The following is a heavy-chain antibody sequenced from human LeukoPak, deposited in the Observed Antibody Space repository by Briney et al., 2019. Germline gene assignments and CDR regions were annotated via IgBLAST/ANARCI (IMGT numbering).Heavy chain of an antibody. J-gene: IGHJ4*02. V-gene: IGHV1-58*02. Sequence: ASVKVSCKASGFTFTSSAMQWVRQARGQRLEWIGWIVVGSGNTNYAQKFQERVTITRDMSTSTAYMELSSLRSEDTAVYYCAVNRYCGGDCYNPDYWGQGTLVTVSS. CDR3: AVNRYCGGDCYNPDY. CDR2: IVVGSGNT. D-gene: IGHD2-21*02. CDR1: GFTFTSSA.